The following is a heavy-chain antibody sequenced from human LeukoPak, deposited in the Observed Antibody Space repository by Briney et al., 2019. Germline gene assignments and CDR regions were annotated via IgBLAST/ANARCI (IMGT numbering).Heavy chain of an antibody. D-gene: IGHD6-13*01. V-gene: IGHV1-69*02. J-gene: IGHJ4*02. CDR1: GGTFSSYT. Sequence: SVKVSCKASGGTFSSYTISWVRQAPGQGLEWMGRIIPILGIANYAQKFQGRVTITADKSTSTAYMELSSLRSEDTAVYYCARADSSSWYGYFDYWGQGTLVTASS. CDR2: IIPILGIA. CDR3: ARADSSSWYGYFDY.